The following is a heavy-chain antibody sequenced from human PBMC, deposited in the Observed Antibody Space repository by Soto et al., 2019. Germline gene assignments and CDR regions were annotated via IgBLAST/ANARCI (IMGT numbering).Heavy chain of an antibody. V-gene: IGHV3-11*01. J-gene: IGHJ4*02. CDR3: AREWAMTTETPQLDY. Sequence: GGSLRLSCEGSGFTFSDYDMYWIRQAPGRGLEWLAYITSSGSIIYYADSVKGRFTISRDNAKKSLYLQLNTLRVEDTAVYYCAREWAMTTETPQLDYWGQGTLVTVSS. CDR1: GFTFSDYD. D-gene: IGHD1-1*01. CDR2: ITSSGSII.